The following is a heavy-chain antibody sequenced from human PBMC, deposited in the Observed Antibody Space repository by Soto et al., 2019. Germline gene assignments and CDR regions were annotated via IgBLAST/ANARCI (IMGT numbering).Heavy chain of an antibody. J-gene: IGHJ4*02. CDR3: ARGLETPMFSAAGY. CDR1: GGTFSSYA. D-gene: IGHD5-18*01. Sequence: GASVKVSCKASGGTFSSYAISWVRQAPGQGLEWMGGIIPIFGTANYAQKFQGRVTITAGKSTSTAYMELSSLRSEDTAVYYCARGLETPMFSAAGYWGQGSVVTV. V-gene: IGHV1-69*06. CDR2: IIPIFGTA.